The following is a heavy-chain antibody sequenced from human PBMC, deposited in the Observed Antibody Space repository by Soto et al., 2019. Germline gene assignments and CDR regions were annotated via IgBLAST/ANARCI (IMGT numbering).Heavy chain of an antibody. Sequence: LSLPCTVSGDSINGYNCTWIRQPAGKGLEWIVRISTSGTTSYSPSLKSRVTISLDTSKNHFSLRLTSVTAADTAVYYCARDTVGISSPGVYWGRGTLVTVSS. J-gene: IGHJ4*02. CDR2: ISTSGTT. CDR3: ARDTVGISSPGVY. V-gene: IGHV4-4*07. CDR1: GDSINGYN. D-gene: IGHD4-17*01.